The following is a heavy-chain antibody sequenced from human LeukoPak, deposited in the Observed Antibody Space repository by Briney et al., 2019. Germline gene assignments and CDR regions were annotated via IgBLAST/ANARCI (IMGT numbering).Heavy chain of an antibody. V-gene: IGHV3-53*01. CDR2: IYSGGTT. Sequence: PGGSLRLSRAASGFTVSSNYMSWVRQAPGRGLEWVSLIYSGGTTYYADSVKGRFTISRDNPKNTLYLQMNSLRAEDTAVYYCAREAQMTTLKGGNWFDPWGQGTLVTVSS. CDR1: GFTVSSNY. CDR3: AREAQMTTLKGGNWFDP. J-gene: IGHJ5*02. D-gene: IGHD5-24*01.